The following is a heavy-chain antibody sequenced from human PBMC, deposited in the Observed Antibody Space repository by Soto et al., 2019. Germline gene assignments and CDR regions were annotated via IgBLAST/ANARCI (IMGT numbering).Heavy chain of an antibody. V-gene: IGHV1-18*01. CDR3: ARDASGSWYSVSDYYYYGMDV. CDR1: GYTFTSYG. Sequence: ASVKVSCKASGYTFTSYGISWVRQAPGQGLEWMGWISAYNGNTNYAQKLQGRVTMTTDTSTSTAYMELRSLRSDDSAVYYCARDASGSWYSVSDYYYYGMDVWGQGTTVTVSS. D-gene: IGHD6-13*01. J-gene: IGHJ6*02. CDR2: ISAYNGNT.